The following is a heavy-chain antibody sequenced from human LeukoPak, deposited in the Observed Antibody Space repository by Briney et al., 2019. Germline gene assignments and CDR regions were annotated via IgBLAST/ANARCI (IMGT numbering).Heavy chain of an antibody. Sequence: GGSLRLSCAASGFTFSSYAMSWVRHAPGKGVEWVYPISAGRGSTYYSDRVRGRFTISRDYSKNTLYLHMHRLGAEDAGVFHCARTAMGDYVRFPNDYWGQGTLVTVSS. CDR3: ARTAMGDYVRFPNDY. CDR2: ISAGRGST. D-gene: IGHD4-17*01. CDR1: GFTFSSYA. J-gene: IGHJ4*02. V-gene: IGHV3-23*01.